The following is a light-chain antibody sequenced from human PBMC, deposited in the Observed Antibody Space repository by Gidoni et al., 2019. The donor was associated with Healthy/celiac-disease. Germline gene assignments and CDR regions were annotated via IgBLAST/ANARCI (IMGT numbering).Light chain of an antibody. CDR1: QSVSSY. CDR2: DAS. J-gene: IGKJ1*01. Sequence: VLTQSPATLSLSPGERATLSCRASQSVSSYLAWYQQKPGQAPRLLIYDASNRATGIPARFSGSGSGTDFTLTIRSLEPEDFAVYYCQQRSNWLTWTFGQGTKVEIQ. V-gene: IGKV3-11*01. CDR3: QQRSNWLTWT.